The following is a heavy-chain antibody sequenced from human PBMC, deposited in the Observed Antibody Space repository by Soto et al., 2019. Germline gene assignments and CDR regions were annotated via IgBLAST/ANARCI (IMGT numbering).Heavy chain of an antibody. V-gene: IGHV4-59*08. CDR2: IYYSGST. J-gene: IGHJ5*02. Sequence: SDTLSLTCTVSGGSISSYYWSWIRQPPGKGLEWIGYIYYSGSTNYNPSLKSRVTISVDTSKNQFSLKLSSVTAADTAVYYCARHEYEVVAAPADNWFDPWGQGTLVTVSS. D-gene: IGHD2-15*01. CDR3: ARHEYEVVAAPADNWFDP. CDR1: GGSISSYY.